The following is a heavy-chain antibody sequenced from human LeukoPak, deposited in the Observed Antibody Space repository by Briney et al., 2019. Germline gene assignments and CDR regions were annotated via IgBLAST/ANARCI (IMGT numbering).Heavy chain of an antibody. CDR3: ARARYLTGSRDDAFDI. CDR1: GYTFTGYY. J-gene: IGHJ3*02. D-gene: IGHD1-26*01. V-gene: IGHV1-2*02. CDR2: INPNSGGT. Sequence: ASVKVSCKASGYTFTGYYMHWVRQAPGQGLEWMGWINPNSGGTNYAQKFQGRVTMTRDTSISTAYMELNRLRSDDTAVYYCARARYLTGSRDDAFDIWGQGTVVTVSS.